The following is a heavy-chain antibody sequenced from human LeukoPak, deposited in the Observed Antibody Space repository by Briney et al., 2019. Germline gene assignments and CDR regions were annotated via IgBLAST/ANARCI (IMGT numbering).Heavy chain of an antibody. CDR1: GGSISSGDYY. Sequence: PSQTLSLTCTVSGGSISSGDYYWSWIRQPPGKGLEWIGYIYYSGSAYYNPSLKSRVTISVDTSKNQFSLKLSSVTAANTAVYYCASTTGDTDFDYWGQGTLVTVSS. J-gene: IGHJ4*02. CDR3: ASTTGDTDFDY. V-gene: IGHV4-30-4*01. CDR2: IYYSGSA. D-gene: IGHD7-27*01.